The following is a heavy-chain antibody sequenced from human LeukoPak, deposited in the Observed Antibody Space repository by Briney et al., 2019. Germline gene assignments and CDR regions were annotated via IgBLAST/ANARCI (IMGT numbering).Heavy chain of an antibody. J-gene: IGHJ4*02. CDR1: GFTVSSNS. CDR3: ARRAGVYSHPFDY. V-gene: IGHV3-53*01. Sequence: GGSLRLSCTVSGFTVSSNSMSWVRQAPGKGLEWVSFIYSSVTHYSDSVKGRFTISRDNSRNTLFLQMNSLRAEDTAVYYCARRAGVYSHPFDYWGQRTLVTVSS. CDR2: IYSSVT. D-gene: IGHD4-23*01.